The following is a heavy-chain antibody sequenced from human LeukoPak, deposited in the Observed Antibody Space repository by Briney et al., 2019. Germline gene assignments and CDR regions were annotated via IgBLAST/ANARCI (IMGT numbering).Heavy chain of an antibody. CDR1: GGSISSYF. Sequence: PSETLSPTCTVSGGSISSYFWSWIRQPAGKGLEWIGRIYTSGSTNYNPSLKSRVTISVDKSKNQFSLKLSSVTAADTAVYYCASTNYDSSGYYPYWGQGTLVTVSS. D-gene: IGHD3-22*01. CDR3: ASTNYDSSGYYPY. V-gene: IGHV4-4*07. CDR2: IYTSGST. J-gene: IGHJ4*02.